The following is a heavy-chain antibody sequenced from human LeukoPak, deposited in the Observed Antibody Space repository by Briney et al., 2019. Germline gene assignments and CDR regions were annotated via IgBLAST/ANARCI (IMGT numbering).Heavy chain of an antibody. Sequence: GESLKISCKGSGYSFTSYWIGWVRQMPGKGLEWMGIIYPGDSDTRYSPSFQGQVTISADKSISTAYLQWSSLKASDTAMYYCARLLTVRGVRGGAFDYWGQGTLVTVSS. CDR2: IYPGDSDT. D-gene: IGHD3-10*01. J-gene: IGHJ4*02. CDR3: ARLLTVRGVRGGAFDY. CDR1: GYSFTSYW. V-gene: IGHV5-51*01.